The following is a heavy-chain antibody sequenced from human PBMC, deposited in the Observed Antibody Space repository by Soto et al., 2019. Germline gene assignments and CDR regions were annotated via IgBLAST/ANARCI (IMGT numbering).Heavy chain of an antibody. J-gene: IGHJ4*02. CDR1: GGTFSSNS. V-gene: IGHV1-69*13. CDR2: IIPIFGTA. D-gene: IGHD6-19*01. CDR3: ARVRSSGLAYYFDY. Sequence: ASVKVSSKASGGTFSSNSISWVRQALGQGLEWMGGIIPIFGTANYAQKFQGRVTITADESTSTAYMELSSLRSEDTAVYYCARVRSSGLAYYFDYWGQGTLVTVSS.